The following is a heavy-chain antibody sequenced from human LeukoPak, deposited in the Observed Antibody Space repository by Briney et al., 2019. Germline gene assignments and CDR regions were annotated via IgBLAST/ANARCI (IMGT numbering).Heavy chain of an antibody. CDR1: GGSISSYY. V-gene: IGHV4-59*01. CDR3: ARDFSKQRGVNAFDI. D-gene: IGHD3-16*01. Sequence: SETLSLTCTVSGGSISSYYWSWIRQPPGKGLEWIGYIYYSGSTNYNPSLKSRVTISVDKSKKQFSMKLSSVTAADTAVYYCARDFSKQRGVNAFDIWGQGTMVTVSS. J-gene: IGHJ3*02. CDR2: IYYSGST.